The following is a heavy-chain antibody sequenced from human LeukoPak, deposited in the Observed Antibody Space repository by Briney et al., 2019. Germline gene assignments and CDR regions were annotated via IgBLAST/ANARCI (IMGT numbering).Heavy chain of an antibody. Sequence: PGGFLRLSCAASGFTFSSYWMHWVRQAPGKGLVWVSRINTDGSSTSYADSVKGRFTISRDNAKNSLYLQMNGLRAEDTAVYYCARESRQWLVLGGVDYWGQGTLVTVSS. J-gene: IGHJ4*02. CDR1: GFTFSSYW. CDR2: INTDGSST. V-gene: IGHV3-74*01. D-gene: IGHD6-19*01. CDR3: ARESRQWLVLGGVDY.